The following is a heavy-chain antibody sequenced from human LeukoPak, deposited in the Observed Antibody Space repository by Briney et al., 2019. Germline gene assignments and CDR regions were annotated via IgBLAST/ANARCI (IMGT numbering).Heavy chain of an antibody. D-gene: IGHD3-22*01. CDR3: ARKTDSGGQVDY. Sequence: GGSLRLSCAASGFTFSSYAMSWVRQAPGKGLECVSVIYSGGNTYYADSVKGRFTISRDNSKNTLYLQMNNLRAEDTAVYYCARKTDSGGQVDYWGPGTLVTVSS. V-gene: IGHV3-66*01. CDR1: GFTFSSYA. CDR2: IYSGGNT. J-gene: IGHJ4*02.